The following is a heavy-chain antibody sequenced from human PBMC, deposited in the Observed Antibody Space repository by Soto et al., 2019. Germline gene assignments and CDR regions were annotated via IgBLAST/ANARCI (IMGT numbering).Heavy chain of an antibody. J-gene: IGHJ4*02. V-gene: IGHV1-46*01. Sequence: QVRLVQSGAEVRKPGASVKLSCKASGYTFTTYYIHWVRQAPGQGLEWMGIINPNGGATSYAQNFQGRVTMTGDTSMNTVYMEMSSLRSDDTAMYYCARALTEFVYWGPGTLVTVSS. CDR1: GYTFTTYY. CDR2: INPNGGAT. D-gene: IGHD7-27*01. CDR3: ARALTEFVY.